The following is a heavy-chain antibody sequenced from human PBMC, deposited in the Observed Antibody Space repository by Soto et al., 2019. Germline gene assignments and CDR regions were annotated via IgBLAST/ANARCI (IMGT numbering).Heavy chain of an antibody. D-gene: IGHD1-26*01. CDR3: ARGGGRYYPYY. CDR1: GGSFSGYY. CDR2: INHSGST. J-gene: IGHJ4*02. V-gene: IGHV4-34*01. Sequence: QVQLQQWGAGLLKPSETLSLTCAVYGGSFSGYYWSWIRQPPGKGLEWIGEINHSGSTNYNPSLKSQVTISVDTAKNQISLRLSSVTAADTAVYYCARGGGRYYPYYWGQGALVTVSS.